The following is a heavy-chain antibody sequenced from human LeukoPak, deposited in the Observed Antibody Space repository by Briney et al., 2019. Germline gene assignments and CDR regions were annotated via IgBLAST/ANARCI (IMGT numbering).Heavy chain of an antibody. Sequence: SETLSLTCTVSGDSINDHYWSWIRQPPGEGLEWIAYIYSSVSTNYNPSLKSRVTISIDTSRSQFSLQLTSVTAADAGVYYCARQRCSGGSCYCVHQLYYMDVWGQGPRSPSP. CDR1: GDSINDHY. J-gene: IGHJ6*03. CDR3: ARQRCSGGSCYCVHQLYYMDV. D-gene: IGHD2-15*01. CDR2: IYSSVST. V-gene: IGHV4-4*09.